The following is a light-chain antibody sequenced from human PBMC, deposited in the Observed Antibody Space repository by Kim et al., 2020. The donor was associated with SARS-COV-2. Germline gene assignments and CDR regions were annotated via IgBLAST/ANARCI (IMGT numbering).Light chain of an antibody. CDR3: AAWDDSLHGWV. V-gene: IGLV1-44*01. Sequence: GQTVTISCGGSSDHLGSKPVNWYQQLPGTAPKLVIYSNSQRPSGVPDRFSGSKSGTSGSLAISGLQSEDEADYYCAAWDDSLHGWVFGGGTQLTVL. J-gene: IGLJ3*02. CDR2: SNS. CDR1: SDHLGSKP.